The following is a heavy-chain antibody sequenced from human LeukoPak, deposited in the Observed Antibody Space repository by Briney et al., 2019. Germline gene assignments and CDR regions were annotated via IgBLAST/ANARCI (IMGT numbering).Heavy chain of an antibody. V-gene: IGHV1-69*13. CDR3: ARDGSSVLAAAGTIV. J-gene: IGHJ4*02. Sequence: ASVKVSCKASGGTFSSYAISWVRQAPGQGLEWMGGIIPIFGTANYAQKSQGRVTITADESTSTAYMELSSLRSEDTAVYYCARDGSSVLAAAGTIVWGQGTLVTVSS. CDR1: GGTFSSYA. D-gene: IGHD6-13*01. CDR2: IIPIFGTA.